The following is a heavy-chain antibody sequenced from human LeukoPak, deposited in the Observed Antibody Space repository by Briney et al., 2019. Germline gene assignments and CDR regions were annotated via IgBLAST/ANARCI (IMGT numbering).Heavy chain of an antibody. CDR2: IIPIFGTA. J-gene: IGHJ4*02. Sequence: GASVKVSCKASGYTFTSYGISWVRQAPGQGLEWMGGIIPIFGTANYAQKFQGRVTITADESTSTAYMELSSLRSEDTAVYYCMGATGEDYWGQGTLVTVSS. D-gene: IGHD7-27*01. CDR1: GYTFTSYG. CDR3: MGATGEDY. V-gene: IGHV1-69*13.